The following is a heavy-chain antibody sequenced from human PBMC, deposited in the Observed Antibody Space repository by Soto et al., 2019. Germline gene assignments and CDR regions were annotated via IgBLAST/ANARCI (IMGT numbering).Heavy chain of an antibody. CDR3: ARDLDFGVVIIDY. V-gene: IGHV1-2*02. CDR1: GYTFTGYY. Sequence: ASVKVSCKASGYTFTGYYMHWVRQAPGQGLEWMGWINPNSGGTNYAQKFQGRVTMTRDTSISTAYMELSRLRSDDTAVYYCARDLDFGVVIIDYWGQGTLVTVSS. D-gene: IGHD3-3*01. CDR2: INPNSGGT. J-gene: IGHJ4*02.